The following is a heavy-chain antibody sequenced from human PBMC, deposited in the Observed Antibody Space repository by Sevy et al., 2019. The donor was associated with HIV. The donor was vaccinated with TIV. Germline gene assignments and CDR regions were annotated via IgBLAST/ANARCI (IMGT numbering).Heavy chain of an antibody. CDR1: GYTFTSYG. V-gene: IGHV1-18*01. CDR2: ISVYKVNT. D-gene: IGHD2-2*01. J-gene: IGHJ4*02. Sequence: ASVKVSCKASGYTFTSYGISWVRQAPGQGPEWMGWISVYKVNTNYAQKLQGRVSMTTDTSTSTAYMELRSLRSDDTAVYYCARDDCSRTSCHGSLLYWGQGTLVTVSS. CDR3: ARDDCSRTSCHGSLLY.